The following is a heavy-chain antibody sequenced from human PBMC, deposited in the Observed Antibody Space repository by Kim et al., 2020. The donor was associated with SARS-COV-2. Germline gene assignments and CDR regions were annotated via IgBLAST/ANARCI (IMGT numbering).Heavy chain of an antibody. CDR1: GFTFSSYD. D-gene: IGHD3-22*01. CDR3: ARPQGGYYYDSSGYQAYFDY. CDR2: ICTAGDT. Sequence: GGSLRLSCAASGFTFSSYDMHWVRQATGKGLEWVSAICTAGDTYYPGSVKGRFTISRENAKNSLYLQMNSLRAGDTAVYYCARPQGGYYYDSSGYQAYFDYWGQGTLVTVSS. J-gene: IGHJ4*02. V-gene: IGHV3-13*01.